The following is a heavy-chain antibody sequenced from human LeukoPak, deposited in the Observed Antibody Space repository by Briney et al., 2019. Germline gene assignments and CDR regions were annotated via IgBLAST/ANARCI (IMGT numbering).Heavy chain of an antibody. V-gene: IGHV5-51*01. CDR2: IYPGDSET. D-gene: IGHD6-19*01. Sequence: GASLKISCKGSGYRFSNYWIAWMRQMPGKGLEWMAIIYPGDSETRFSPSFQGQVTISADKSINTAYLQWTSLKASDTAIYYCARLSGGGHISGWSKNWFDSWGQGTLVIVSS. J-gene: IGHJ5*01. CDR3: ARLSGGGHISGWSKNWFDS. CDR1: GYRFSNYW.